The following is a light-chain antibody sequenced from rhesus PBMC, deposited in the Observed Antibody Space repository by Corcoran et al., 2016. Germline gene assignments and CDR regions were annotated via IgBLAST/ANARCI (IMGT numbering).Light chain of an antibody. CDR3: CSFRTGYTYL. J-gene: IGLJ2*01. Sequence: QSALTQPPSVSKSLGQSVTISCTGTSSDVGGYNYVSWYQQNPGKAPKLLIYEVTKRPSGVSDRFSASKSGNTASLTISGLQAEDEADYYCCSFRTGYTYLFGGGTRLTVL. CDR1: SSDVGGYNY. CDR2: EVT. V-gene: IGLV2-38*01.